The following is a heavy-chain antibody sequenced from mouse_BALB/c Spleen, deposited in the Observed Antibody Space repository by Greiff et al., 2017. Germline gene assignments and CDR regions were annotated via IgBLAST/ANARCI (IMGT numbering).Heavy chain of an antibody. D-gene: IGHD2-2*01. V-gene: IGHV5-6-4*01. CDR3: TRTLYGYDFDY. CDR2: ISSGGSYT. CDR1: GFTFSSYT. J-gene: IGHJ2*01. Sequence: EVKLMESGGGLVKPGGSLKLSCAASGFTFSSYTMSWVRQTPEKRLEWVATISSGGSYTYYPDSVKGRFTISRDNAKNTLYLQMSSLKSEDTAMYYCTRTLYGYDFDYWGQGTTLTVSS.